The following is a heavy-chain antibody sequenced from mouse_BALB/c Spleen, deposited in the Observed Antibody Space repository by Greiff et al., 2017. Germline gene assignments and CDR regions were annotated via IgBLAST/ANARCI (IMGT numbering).Heavy chain of an antibody. CDR3: AREDYYGSHDY. CDR1: GYTFTSYW. D-gene: IGHD1-2*01. CDR2: IDPSDSET. Sequence: QVQLQQPGAELVKPGAPVKLSCKASGYTFTSYWMNWVKQRPGRGLEWIGRIDPSDSETHYNQKFKDKATLTVDKSSSTAYIQLSSLTSEDSAVYYCAREDYYGSHDYWGQGTTLTVSS. J-gene: IGHJ2*01. V-gene: IGHV1-69*02.